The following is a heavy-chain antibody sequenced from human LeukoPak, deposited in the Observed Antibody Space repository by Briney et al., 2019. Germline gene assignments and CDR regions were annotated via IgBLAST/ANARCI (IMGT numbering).Heavy chain of an antibody. Sequence: GGSLRLSCAASGFTFSSYAMSWVRQAPGKGLEWVSSISGSGGRTYYADSVKGRFTISRDNPNNTLYLQMNSLRAEDTAVYYCANLYCSTSCYLPEYFQHWGQGTLVTVSS. CDR2: ISGSGGRT. CDR3: ANLYCSTSCYLPEYFQH. V-gene: IGHV3-23*01. D-gene: IGHD2-2*01. J-gene: IGHJ1*01. CDR1: GFTFSSYA.